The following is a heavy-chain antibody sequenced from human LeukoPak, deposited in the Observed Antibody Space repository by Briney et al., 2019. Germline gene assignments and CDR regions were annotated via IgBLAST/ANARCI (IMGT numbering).Heavy chain of an antibody. CDR1: GYTFTGYY. CDR3: ARGFCGGDCYLSYNWFDP. CDR2: INPNSGGT. D-gene: IGHD2-21*02. Sequence: ATVKVSCKASGYTFTGYYKHWVRQAPGQGLEWMGWINPNSGGTNYAQKFQGRVTMTRDTSISTAYMELSRLRSDDSALYCCARGFCGGDCYLSYNWFDPWGQGTLVTVSS. J-gene: IGHJ5*02. V-gene: IGHV1-2*02.